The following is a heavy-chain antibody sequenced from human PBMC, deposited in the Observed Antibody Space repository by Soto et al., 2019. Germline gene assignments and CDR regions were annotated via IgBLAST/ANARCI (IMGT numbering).Heavy chain of an antibody. Sequence: EVQLVESGGGLIQPGGSLRLSCAASGFTVSSNYMSWVRKDPGKGLERVTVIYSGGSTYYADSVKGRFTISRDNSNNTLYLQMNSLRAEDTAVYYCARDRVESGYPEYCQHWGQGTLVTVSS. CDR2: IYSGGST. V-gene: IGHV3-53*01. D-gene: IGHD3-22*01. J-gene: IGHJ1*01. CDR3: ARDRVESGYPEYCQH. CDR1: GFTVSSNY.